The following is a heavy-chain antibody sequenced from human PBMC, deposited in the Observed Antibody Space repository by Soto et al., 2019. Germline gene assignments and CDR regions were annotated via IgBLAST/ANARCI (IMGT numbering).Heavy chain of an antibody. V-gene: IGHV4-34*01. D-gene: IGHD6-19*01. J-gene: IGHJ5*02. Sequence: SETLSLTCAVYGGSFSGYYWSWIRQPPGKGLEWIGEINHSGSTNYNPSLKSRVTISVDTSKNQFSLKLSSVTAADTAVYYCASGISIAGAGTTRWGNSFDPWGPGTLVTLAS. CDR2: INHSGST. CDR1: GGSFSGYY. CDR3: ASGISIAGAGTTRWGNSFDP.